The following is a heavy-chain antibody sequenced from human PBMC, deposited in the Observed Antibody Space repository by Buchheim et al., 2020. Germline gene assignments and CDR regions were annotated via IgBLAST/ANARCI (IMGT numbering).Heavy chain of an antibody. CDR1: GFTFSSYE. D-gene: IGHD3-22*01. J-gene: IGHJ4*02. Sequence: EVQLVESGGGLVQPGGSLRLSCAASGFTFSSYEMNWVRQAPGKGLEWGSYISSSGSTIYYADSVKGRFNISRANAKNSLYLQMNSLRAEDTAVYYCAREYYYDSSGYYFDYWGQGTL. CDR2: ISSSGSTI. CDR3: AREYYYDSSGYYFDY. V-gene: IGHV3-48*03.